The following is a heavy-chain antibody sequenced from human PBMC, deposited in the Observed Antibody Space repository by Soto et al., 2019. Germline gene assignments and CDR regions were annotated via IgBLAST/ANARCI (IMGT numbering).Heavy chain of an antibody. CDR2: IWYDGTQK. CDR1: GFTFNTYS. Sequence: GGSLRLFCEASGFTFNTYSMHWVRQPPGKGLEWLAAIWYDGTQKYYADAVRGRFTITRDNSKNTLYLQMNSRRADDTAIYYGAKDKMEQWLVGGYYDYWGQGALVTVSS. J-gene: IGHJ4*02. D-gene: IGHD6-19*01. V-gene: IGHV3-33*06. CDR3: AKDKMEQWLVGGYYDY.